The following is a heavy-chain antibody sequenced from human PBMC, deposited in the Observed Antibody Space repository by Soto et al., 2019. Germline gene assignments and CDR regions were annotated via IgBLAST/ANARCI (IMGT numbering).Heavy chain of an antibody. J-gene: IGHJ6*03. CDR2: ISGSGGST. Sequence: GGSLRLSCAASGFTFSSYAMSWVRQAPGKGLEWVSAISGSGGSTYYADSVKGRFTISRDNSKDTLYLQMNSLRAEDTAVYYCAKGTPLYYYYYMDVWGKGTTVTVSS. V-gene: IGHV3-23*01. CDR1: GFTFSSYA. CDR3: AKGTPLYYYYYMDV. D-gene: IGHD2-15*01.